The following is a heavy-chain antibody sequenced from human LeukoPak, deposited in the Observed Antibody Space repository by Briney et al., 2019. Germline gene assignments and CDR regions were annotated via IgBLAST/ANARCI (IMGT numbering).Heavy chain of an antibody. CDR3: TRTGLRFLEWLPHYYYYYMDV. CDR2: IKSKTDGGTT. CDR1: GFTFSNAW. J-gene: IGHJ6*03. V-gene: IGHV3-15*01. Sequence: GGSLRLSCAASGFTFSNAWMSWVRQAPGKGLEWVGRIKSKTDGGTTDYAAPVKGRFTISRDDSKNTLYLQMNSLKTEDTAVYYCTRTGLRFLEWLPHYYYYYMDVWGKGTTVTVSS. D-gene: IGHD3-3*01.